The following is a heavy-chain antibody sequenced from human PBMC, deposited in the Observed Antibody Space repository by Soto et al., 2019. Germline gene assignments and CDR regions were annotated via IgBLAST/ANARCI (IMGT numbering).Heavy chain of an antibody. CDR1: GGSISSYY. CDR2: IYYSGST. J-gene: IGHJ3*02. V-gene: IGHV4-59*01. Sequence: QVQLQESGPGLVKPSETLSLTCTVSGGSISSYYWSWIRQPPGKGLEWIGYIYYSGSTNYNPSLKSRVTISVDTYKNQFSLKLSSVTAADTAVYYCARESQDSSGFNDAFDIWGQGTMVTVSS. CDR3: ARESQDSSGFNDAFDI. D-gene: IGHD3-22*01.